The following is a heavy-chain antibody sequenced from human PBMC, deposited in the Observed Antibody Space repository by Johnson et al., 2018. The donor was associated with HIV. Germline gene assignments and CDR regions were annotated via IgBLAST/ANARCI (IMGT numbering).Heavy chain of an antibody. J-gene: IGHJ3*02. Sequence: VQLVESGGGLVQPGGSLRLSCIASGFTFSSYWMTWVRQAPGKGLEWVANIKEDGSETHYGDSVKGRFTISRDNAKNSLYLQMNSLRAEDTALYYCARALRVLLGAFDIWGQGTMVTVSS. CDR1: GFTFSSYW. CDR3: ARALRVLLGAFDI. V-gene: IGHV3-7*03. D-gene: IGHD2-8*02. CDR2: IKEDGSET.